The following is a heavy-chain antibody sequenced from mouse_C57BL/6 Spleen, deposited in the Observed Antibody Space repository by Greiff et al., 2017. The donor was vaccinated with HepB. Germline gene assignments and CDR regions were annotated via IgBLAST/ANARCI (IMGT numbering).Heavy chain of an antibody. J-gene: IGHJ2*01. CDR1: GFNIKDYY. D-gene: IGHD1-1*01. V-gene: IGHV14-1*01. CDR2: IDPEDGDT. CDR3: TTGGYGSSSFDY. Sequence: VHVKQSGAELVRPGASVKLSCTASGFNIKDYYMHWVKQRPEQGLEWIGRIDPEDGDTEYAPKFQGKATMTADTSSNTAYLQLSSLTSEDTAVYYCTTGGYGSSSFDYGGQGTTLTVSS.